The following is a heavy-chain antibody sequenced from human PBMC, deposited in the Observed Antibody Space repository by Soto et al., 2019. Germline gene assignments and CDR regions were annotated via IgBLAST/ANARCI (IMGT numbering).Heavy chain of an antibody. CDR3: ARVIAAAFFDP. Sequence: SETLSLTCAVSGGSIISSNWWSWVRQPPGKGLEWIGEIYYSGNTNANPSLKSQVTISVAKSKNQFSLKLSSVTAADTAVYYCARVIAAAFFDPWGQGTLVTVS. J-gene: IGHJ5*02. V-gene: IGHV4-4*02. CDR2: IYYSGNT. D-gene: IGHD6-13*01. CDR1: GGSIISSNW.